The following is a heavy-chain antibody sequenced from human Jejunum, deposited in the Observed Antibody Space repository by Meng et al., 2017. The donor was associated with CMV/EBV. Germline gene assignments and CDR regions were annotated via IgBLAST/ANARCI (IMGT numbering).Heavy chain of an antibody. Sequence: SISGYYWSWIRQPPGEGLEWIGYITYSGSTNYNPSLKSRVTISVDTSKNQFSLKLSSVTDADTAVYYCARIMSFGVVRGVYGMDVWGQGTTVTVSS. D-gene: IGHD3-3*01. CDR3: ARIMSFGVVRGVYGMDV. V-gene: IGHV4-59*01. J-gene: IGHJ6*02. CDR1: SISGYY. CDR2: ITYSGST.